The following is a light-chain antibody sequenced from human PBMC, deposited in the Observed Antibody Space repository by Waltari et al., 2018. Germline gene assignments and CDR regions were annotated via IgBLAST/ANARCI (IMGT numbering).Light chain of an antibody. Sequence: EIVLTQSPGTLSLSPGERATLSCRASQYVSSSSLAWYQQKPGQAPRLLIYGASSRATGIPDRFSGSGSGTDFTLTSSRLEPEDFVVYYCQQYGTSPPYTFGQGTKLEI. V-gene: IGKV3-20*01. CDR1: QYVSSSS. CDR2: GAS. CDR3: QQYGTSPPYT. J-gene: IGKJ2*01.